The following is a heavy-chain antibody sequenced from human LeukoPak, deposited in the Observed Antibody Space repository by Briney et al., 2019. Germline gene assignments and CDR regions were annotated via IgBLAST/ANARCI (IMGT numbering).Heavy chain of an antibody. D-gene: IGHD3-16*02. Sequence: SETLSLTCAVYGGSFSGYYWSWIRQPPGKGLEWIGEINHSGSTNYNPSLKSRVTVSVDTSKNQFSLKLSSVTAADTAVYYCARGRARVYRQFDPWGQGTLVTVSS. J-gene: IGHJ5*02. CDR2: INHSGST. V-gene: IGHV4-34*01. CDR1: GGSFSGYY. CDR3: ARGRARVYRQFDP.